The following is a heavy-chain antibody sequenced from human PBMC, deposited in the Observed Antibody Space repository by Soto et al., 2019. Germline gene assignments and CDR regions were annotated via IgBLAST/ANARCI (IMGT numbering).Heavy chain of an antibody. CDR3: AGDTSMARDRAYDSYGFDV. CDR1: GGSISSVYYY. CDR2: IYDSASS. D-gene: IGHD5-18*01. V-gene: IGHV4-30-4*08. J-gene: IGHJ6*02. Sequence: KPSETLSLTCTVSGGSISSVYYYWSWNRQPPGKGLEGIRYIYDSASSYYNPSLKSRVTISVDTSKNQFSLKLSSVTAADTTVYHCAGDTSMARDRAYDSYGFDVWGQGTTVTVSS.